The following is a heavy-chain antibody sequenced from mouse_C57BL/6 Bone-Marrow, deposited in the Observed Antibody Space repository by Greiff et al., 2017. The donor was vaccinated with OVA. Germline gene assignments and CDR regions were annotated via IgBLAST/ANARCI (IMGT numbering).Heavy chain of an antibody. D-gene: IGHD2-4*01. J-gene: IGHJ2*01. CDR2: INPSSGYT. V-gene: IGHV1-7*01. CDR1: GYTFTSYW. CDR3: ARFPILYDYDRGVYYFDH. Sequence: QVQLQQSGAELAKPGASVKLSCKASGYTFTSYWMHWVKQRPGQGLEWIGYINPSSGYTKYNQKFKDKATLTADKSSSTAYMQLNSLPYEDYAVYYCARFPILYDYDRGVYYFDHWGQGNTRPVSS.